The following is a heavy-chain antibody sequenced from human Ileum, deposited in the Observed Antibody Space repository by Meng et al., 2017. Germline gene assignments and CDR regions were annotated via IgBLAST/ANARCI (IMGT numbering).Heavy chain of an antibody. D-gene: IGHD1-1*01. V-gene: IGHV3-15*01. J-gene: IGHJ4*02. CDR3: THGHLAGTFFDY. CDR2: IKSKRDGETT. CDR1: GFSLRGAW. Sequence: VGAGGGLVRPGGSLELSIAASGFSLRGAWMSWGRQAPGKGLGWVSSIKSKRDGETTDYAAPVKGRFTISRDDSENTVYLQMNSLKAEDTAVYYCTHGHLAGTFFDYWSQGILVTVSS.